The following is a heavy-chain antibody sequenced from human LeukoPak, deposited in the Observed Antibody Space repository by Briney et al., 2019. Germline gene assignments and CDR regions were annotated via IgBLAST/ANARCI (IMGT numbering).Heavy chain of an antibody. Sequence: ASVKVSCKASGYTFTSYDINWVRQATGQGLEWMGWMNPNSGNTGYAQKFQERVTITRDMSTSTAYMELSSLRSEDTAVYYCAAVVYYGSGSYYTHDAFDIWGQGTIVTVSS. CDR1: GYTFTSYD. D-gene: IGHD3-10*01. CDR3: AAVVYYGSGSYYTHDAFDI. V-gene: IGHV1-8*01. CDR2: MNPNSGNT. J-gene: IGHJ3*02.